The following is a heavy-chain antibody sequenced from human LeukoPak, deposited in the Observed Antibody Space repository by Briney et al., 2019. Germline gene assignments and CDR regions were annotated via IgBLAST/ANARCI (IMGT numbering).Heavy chain of an antibody. V-gene: IGHV4-59*01. CDR3: ARGYPPVRGVIVRETDAFDI. D-gene: IGHD3-10*01. Sequence: PSETLSLTCTVSGGSTSSYYWSWIRQPPGKGLEWIGYIYYSGSTNYNPSLKSRVTISVDTSKNQFSLKLSSVTAADTAVYYCARGYPPVRGVIVRETDAFDIWGQGTMVTVSS. J-gene: IGHJ3*02. CDR1: GGSTSSYY. CDR2: IYYSGST.